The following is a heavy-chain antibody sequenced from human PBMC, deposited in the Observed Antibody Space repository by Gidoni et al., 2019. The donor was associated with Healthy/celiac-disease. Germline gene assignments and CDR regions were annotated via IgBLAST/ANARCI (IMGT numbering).Heavy chain of an antibody. CDR2: ISPIYGTA. CDR1: GGTVSSYA. J-gene: IGHJ4*02. D-gene: IGHD2-2*01. V-gene: IGHV1-69*01. Sequence: QVQLVQSGAAVQKPGSSVKVSCKASGGTVSSYAISWVRQAPGQGLEWMGGISPIYGTANYAQQFQSRVTITADESTSTAYMELRSLGSEDTAVYYCARQRGTFYCSSTSCYAQMDYWGQGTLVTVSS. CDR3: ARQRGTFYCSSTSCYAQMDY.